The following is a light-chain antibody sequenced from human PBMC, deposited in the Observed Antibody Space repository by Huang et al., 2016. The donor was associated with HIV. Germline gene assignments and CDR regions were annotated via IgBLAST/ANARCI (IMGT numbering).Light chain of an antibody. CDR3: QQYYSSPQT. J-gene: IGKJ1*01. CDR2: WSS. Sequence: DITMTQSPDSLAVSLGGRATLSCRSSQSVYCRSTSKEYMAWFQQKPGKPPRLLRFWSSTREVGVPERFSGSGSGTHFTRTIANLEAEDAAIYYCQQYYSSPQTFGQGTSVEVK. CDR1: QSVYCRSTSKEY. V-gene: IGKV4-1*01.